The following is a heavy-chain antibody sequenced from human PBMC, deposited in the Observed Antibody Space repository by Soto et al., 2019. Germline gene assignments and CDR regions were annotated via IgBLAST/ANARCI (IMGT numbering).Heavy chain of an antibody. J-gene: IGHJ5*02. CDR3: ARDGGTAMVLDP. V-gene: IGHV4-31*03. CDR2: IYHSGST. CDR1: GGSISSNGYY. Sequence: QVQLQESGPGLVKPSQTLSLTCIVSGGSISSNGYYWNWIRQHPGKGLEWIGYIYHSGSTYYNPSLKSRAIISLDTSKNRFSLNLSSVTVADTAMYYCARDGGTAMVLDPWGQGILVTVSS. D-gene: IGHD5-18*01.